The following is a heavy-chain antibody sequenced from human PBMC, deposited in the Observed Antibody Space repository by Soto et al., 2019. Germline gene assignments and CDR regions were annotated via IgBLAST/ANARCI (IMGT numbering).Heavy chain of an antibody. D-gene: IGHD5-18*01. CDR1: GFTFSSYG. V-gene: IGHV3-33*01. CDR2: IWYDGSNK. Sequence: GGSLRLSCAASGFTFSSYGMHWVRQAPGKGLEWVAVIWYDGSNKYYADSVKGRFTISRDNSKNTLYLQMNSLRAEDTAVYYCARASGSKAFKQLWLRRFDYGMDVWGQGTTVTVSS. CDR3: ARASGSKAFKQLWLRRFDYGMDV. J-gene: IGHJ6*02.